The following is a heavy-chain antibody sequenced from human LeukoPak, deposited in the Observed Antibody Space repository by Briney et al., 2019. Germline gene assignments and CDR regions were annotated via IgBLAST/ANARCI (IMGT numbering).Heavy chain of an antibody. CDR1: GGSISSYY. J-gene: IGHJ4*02. D-gene: IGHD6-6*01. V-gene: IGHV4-39*07. CDR2: IYYSGST. Sequence: SETLSLTCTVSGGSISSYYWGWIRQPPGKGLEWIGSIYYSGSTYYNPSLKSRVTISVDTSKNQFSLKLSSVTAADSAVYYCARLTRLSTSPDRYYLDYWGQGTLVTVSS. CDR3: ARLTRLSTSPDRYYLDY.